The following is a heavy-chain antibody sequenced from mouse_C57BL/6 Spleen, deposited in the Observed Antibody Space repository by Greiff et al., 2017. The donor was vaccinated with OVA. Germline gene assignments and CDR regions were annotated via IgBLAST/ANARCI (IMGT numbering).Heavy chain of an antibody. CDR2: IHPNSGST. V-gene: IGHV1-64*01. Sequence: QVQLQQPGAELVKPGASVKLSCKASGYTFTSYWMHWVKQRPGQGLEWIGMIHPNSGSTKYNEKFKSKATLTVDKSSSTAYMQLSSLTSEDSAVYYCARDPSEAMDYWGQGTSVTVSS. J-gene: IGHJ4*01. CDR1: GYTFTSYW. D-gene: IGHD3-1*01. CDR3: ARDPSEAMDY.